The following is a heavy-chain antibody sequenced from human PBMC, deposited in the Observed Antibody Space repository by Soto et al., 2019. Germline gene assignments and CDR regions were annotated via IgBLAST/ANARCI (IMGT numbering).Heavy chain of an antibody. D-gene: IGHD1-1*01. J-gene: IGHJ4*02. CDR2: ISGSGGST. Sequence: EVQLLEPGGGLVQPGGSLRLSCAASGFSFSSYAMSWVRQAPGKGLEGVSGISGSGGSTYYADSVKGRFTISRANSKNTLYLQMNSLRAEDTAIYYCAKESWLEKNDLDDWGQGTLVTVSS. CDR1: GFSFSSYA. CDR3: AKESWLEKNDLDD. V-gene: IGHV3-23*01.